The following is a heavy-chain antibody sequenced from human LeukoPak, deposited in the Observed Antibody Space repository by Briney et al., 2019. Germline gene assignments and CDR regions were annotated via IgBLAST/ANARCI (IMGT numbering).Heavy chain of an antibody. CDR1: GFTFSSYS. Sequence: GGSLRLSCAASGFTFSSYSMNWVRQAPGKGLEWVSSITSSSSYIYYADSVKGRFTISRDNSKNTLYLQMNSLRAEDTAVYYCAKGLYDYLFDYWGQGTLVTVSS. V-gene: IGHV3-21*04. D-gene: IGHD3-16*01. CDR3: AKGLYDYLFDY. J-gene: IGHJ4*02. CDR2: ITSSSSYI.